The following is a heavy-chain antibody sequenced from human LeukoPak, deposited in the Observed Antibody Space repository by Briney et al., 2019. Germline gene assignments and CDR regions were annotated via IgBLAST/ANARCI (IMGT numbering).Heavy chain of an antibody. J-gene: IGHJ6*01. CDR2: IYSGGGT. CDR1: GFTVSTNY. Sequence: GGSLRLSCAASGFTVSTNYMSWVRQAPGKGLEWVSLIYSGGGTYYADSVKGRFTISRDNSKNTLYLEMNSLRAEDTAIYYCAKMKGHPLPKYYMDVWGQGTTVTVSS. D-gene: IGHD1-26*01. CDR3: AKMKGHPLPKYYMDV. V-gene: IGHV3-66*01.